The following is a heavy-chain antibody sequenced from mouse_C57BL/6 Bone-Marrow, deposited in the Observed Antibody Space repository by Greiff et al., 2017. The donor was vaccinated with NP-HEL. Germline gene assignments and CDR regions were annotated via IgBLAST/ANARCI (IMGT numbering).Heavy chain of an antibody. D-gene: IGHD2-5*01. CDR1: GYTFTSYW. V-gene: IGHV1-55*01. CDR3: ARGNYNNYDDFDY. CDR2: IYPGSGST. J-gene: IGHJ2*02. Sequence: QVQLQQPGAELVKPGASVKMSCKASGYTFTSYWITWVKQRPGQGLEWIGDIYPGSGSTNYNEKFKSKATLTVDTSSSTAYMQLSSLTSEDSAVYYGARGNYNNYDDFDYWGQGTSLTVSS.